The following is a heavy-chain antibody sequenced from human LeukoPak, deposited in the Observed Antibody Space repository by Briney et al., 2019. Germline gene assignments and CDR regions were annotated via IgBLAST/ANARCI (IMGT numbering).Heavy chain of an antibody. D-gene: IGHD1-1*01. CDR3: ARDHPRLEGMDV. V-gene: IGHV1-18*01. Sequence: ASVKVSCKASGYTFTSYGISWVRQAPGQGLEWMGWISAYNGNTNYAQKLQGRVTMTTVTSTRTAYMELRSLRSDDTAVYYCARDHPRLEGMDVWGQGTTVTVSS. CDR2: ISAYNGNT. CDR1: GYTFTSYG. J-gene: IGHJ6*02.